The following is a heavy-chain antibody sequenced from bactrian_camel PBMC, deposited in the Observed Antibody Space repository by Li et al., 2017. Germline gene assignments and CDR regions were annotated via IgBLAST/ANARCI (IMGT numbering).Heavy chain of an antibody. J-gene: IGHJ4*01. V-gene: IGHV3S40*01. Sequence: DVQLVESGGGSVQPGGSLRLSCAASEFSFDKYDMYWVRQAPGKGLEWISAINSDGGRTYYADSVKGRFTISRDNAKNTHYLQMNTLKTVDTAVYYCAAEEGLYSDYVQYHYWGQGTQVTVS. CDR2: INSDGGRT. CDR3: AAEEGLYSDYVQYHY. CDR1: EFSFDKYD. D-gene: IGHD4*01.